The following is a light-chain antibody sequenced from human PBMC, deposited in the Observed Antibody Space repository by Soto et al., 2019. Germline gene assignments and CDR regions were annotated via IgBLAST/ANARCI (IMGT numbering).Light chain of an antibody. V-gene: IGKV1-6*01. J-gene: IGKJ4*01. Sequence: AIQVTKSPSSLLASVGVRAPTTCRTSQGIRNDLGWYQQKPGKPPKLLIYAASNLQSGVPSRFSGSGSGTHFTLTISSLQPEDFATYYCLQDYEYPAFGGGTKVDIK. CDR1: QGIRND. CDR2: AAS. CDR3: LQDYEYPA.